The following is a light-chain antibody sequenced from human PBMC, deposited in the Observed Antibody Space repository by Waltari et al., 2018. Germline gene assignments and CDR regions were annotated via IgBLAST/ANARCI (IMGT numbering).Light chain of an antibody. CDR3: QTGGHGTWV. CDR2: VNSDGSH. J-gene: IGLJ3*02. CDR1: SGHSSNV. V-gene: IGLV4-69*01. Sequence: QLVLTQSPSASASLGASVKLTCTLSSGHSSNVLAWRQHRPEKGPRYLMKVNSDGSHSKGDEIPDRFSGSSSGAERYLTISNLQSEDEADYFCQTGGHGTWVFGGGTTLTVL.